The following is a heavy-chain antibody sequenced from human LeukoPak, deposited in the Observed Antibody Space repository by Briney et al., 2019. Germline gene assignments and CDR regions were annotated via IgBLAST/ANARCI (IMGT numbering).Heavy chain of an antibody. CDR2: IKQDGSEK. V-gene: IGHV3-7*01. J-gene: IGHJ4*02. CDR3: ARTGSSVHFDY. CDR1: GSTFSSFG. D-gene: IGHD2-15*01. Sequence: GGSLRLSGAASGSTFSSFGMSWFRQAPGKGLEGVANIKQDGSEKYYVDSVKGRFTISRDNAKNSLYLQMNSLRAEDTAVYYCARTGSSVHFDYWGQGTLVTVSS.